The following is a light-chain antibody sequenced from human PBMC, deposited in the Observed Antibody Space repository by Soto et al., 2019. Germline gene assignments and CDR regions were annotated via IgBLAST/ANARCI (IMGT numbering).Light chain of an antibody. J-gene: IGLJ3*02. CDR3: ASWDSSLYGVV. Sequence: QSVLTQPPSVSAAPGQNVAISCSGGSSNIGKNFVSWYQQVPGAAPKVLIYENDKRLSGIPDRFSGSRSGTSVTLAIAELQTGDEADYYCASWDSSLYGVVFGGGTKVTVL. CDR2: END. CDR1: SSNIGKNF. V-gene: IGLV1-51*02.